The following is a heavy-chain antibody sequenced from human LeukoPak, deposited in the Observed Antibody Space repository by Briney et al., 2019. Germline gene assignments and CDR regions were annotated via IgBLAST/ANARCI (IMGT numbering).Heavy chain of an antibody. CDR1: GGTFSNCA. J-gene: IGHJ4*02. CDR2: IIPMFATV. CDR3: ARNHDNTGYYDAYFDY. D-gene: IGHD3-22*01. V-gene: IGHV1-69*05. Sequence: SVKVSCKASGGTFSNCAINWVRQAPGQGLDWMGGIIPMFATVNYAQKFQGRVTITTDESTNTAYMELSGLRSGDTAVYYCARNHDNTGYYDAYFDYWGQGTLVTVSS.